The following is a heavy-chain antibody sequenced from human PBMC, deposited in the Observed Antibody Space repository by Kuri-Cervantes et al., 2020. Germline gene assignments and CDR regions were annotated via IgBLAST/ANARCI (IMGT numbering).Heavy chain of an antibody. D-gene: IGHD3-22*01. CDR3: ARARFFYYDSSGYYVGLGFDY. CDR1: GYTFTSYD. V-gene: IGHV1-8*01. J-gene: IGHJ4*02. CDR2: MNPNSGNT. Sequence: ASVKVSCKASGYTFTSYDINWVRQATGQGLEWMGWMNPNSGNTGYAQKFQGRVTMTRNTSISTAYMELSSLRSEDAAVYYCARARFFYYDSSGYYVGLGFDYWGQGTLVTVSS.